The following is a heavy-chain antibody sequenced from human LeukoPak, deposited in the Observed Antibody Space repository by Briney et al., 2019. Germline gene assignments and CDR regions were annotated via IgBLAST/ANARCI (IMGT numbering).Heavy chain of an antibody. Sequence: GGSLRLSCAASGFTFSTYGMHWVRQAPGKGLECVAFIRHDGGNKYYADSVKGRFTISRDNAKNSLFLQMNSLRAEDTAVYYCARDTKDYWGQGTLVTVSS. V-gene: IGHV3-30*02. CDR2: IRHDGGNK. CDR1: GFTFSTYG. D-gene: IGHD2-8*01. CDR3: ARDTKDY. J-gene: IGHJ4*02.